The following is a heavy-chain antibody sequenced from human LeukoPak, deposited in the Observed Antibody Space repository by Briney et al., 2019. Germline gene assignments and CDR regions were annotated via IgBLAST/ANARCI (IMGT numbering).Heavy chain of an antibody. Sequence: GGSLRLSCAASGFIFSSYEMNWVSQSPGKGPEWLSYISGSGSPTYYADSVKGRFTISRDNAKNSLYLQMNSLRAEDTAIYYCTRDYGDYAYWGQGTLVTVSS. J-gene: IGHJ4*02. V-gene: IGHV3-48*03. CDR3: TRDYGDYAY. D-gene: IGHD4-17*01. CDR2: ISGSGSPT. CDR1: GFIFSSYE.